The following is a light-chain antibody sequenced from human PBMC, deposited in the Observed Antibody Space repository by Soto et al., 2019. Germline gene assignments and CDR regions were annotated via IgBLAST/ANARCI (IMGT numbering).Light chain of an antibody. J-gene: IGLJ3*02. CDR1: SSDVGAYNY. CDR2: DVS. CDR3: SSYADSNTGKV. Sequence: QSALTQPPSASGSPGQSVTISCTGTSSDVGAYNYVSWYQQHPGKAPKLMIYDVSKRPSGVPDRFSGSKSGNTASLTVSGLQAEDEADYYCSSYADSNTGKVFGGGTKLTVL. V-gene: IGLV2-8*01.